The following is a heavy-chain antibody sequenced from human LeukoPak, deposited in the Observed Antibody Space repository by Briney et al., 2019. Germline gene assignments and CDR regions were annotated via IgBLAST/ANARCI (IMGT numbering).Heavy chain of an antibody. CDR1: GGSISSYY. CDR2: IFYSGTT. Sequence: SETLSLTCTVSGGSISSYYWSWIRQPPGKGLEWIGFIFYSGTTNYNPSLKSRVTISVDTSKNQFSLKLSSVTAADTAVYYCARHSRRIAATPYWGQGTLVTVSS. D-gene: IGHD6-6*01. CDR3: ARHSRRIAATPY. V-gene: IGHV4-59*01. J-gene: IGHJ4*02.